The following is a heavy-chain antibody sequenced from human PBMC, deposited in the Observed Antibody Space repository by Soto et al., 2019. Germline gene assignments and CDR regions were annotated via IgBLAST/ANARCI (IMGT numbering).Heavy chain of an antibody. Sequence: GGSLRLSCAASGFAFSSYDMDWVRQAPGKGLEWVSYINTDGGSIHYAESVKGRFTISRDNARNSLSLQMNSLRVEDTAVYYCASFHDSSGYYPNNYDYWSQGTLVTVSS. D-gene: IGHD3-22*01. CDR2: INTDGGSI. CDR3: ASFHDSSGYYPNNYDY. J-gene: IGHJ4*02. CDR1: GFAFSSYD. V-gene: IGHV3-48*01.